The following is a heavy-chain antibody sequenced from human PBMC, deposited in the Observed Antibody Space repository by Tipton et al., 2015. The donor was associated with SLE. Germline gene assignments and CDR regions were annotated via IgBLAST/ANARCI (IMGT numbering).Heavy chain of an antibody. J-gene: IGHJ6*02. V-gene: IGHV4-39*07. CDR2: IYHSGST. CDR1: GGSISSSRYY. D-gene: IGHD3-10*01. Sequence: TLSLTCTVSGGSISSSRYYWGWIRQPPGKGLEWIGSIYHSGSTYYNPSLKSRVTISVDTSKNQFSLKLSSVTAADTAVYYCARDHRTYYYGSVGNGMDVWGQGTTVIVSS. CDR3: ARDHRTYYYGSVGNGMDV.